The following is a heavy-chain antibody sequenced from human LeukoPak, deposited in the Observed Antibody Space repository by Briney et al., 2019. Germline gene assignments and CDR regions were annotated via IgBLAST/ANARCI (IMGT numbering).Heavy chain of an antibody. CDR1: GFTFSSYW. CDR3: AREYCSSTSCFPNWFDP. D-gene: IGHD2-2*01. V-gene: IGHV3-7*01. CDR2: IKQDGSEK. J-gene: IGHJ5*02. Sequence: GGSLRLSCAASGFTFSSYWMSWVRQAPGKGLEWVANIKQDGSEKYYVDSVKGRFTISRDNAENSLYLQMNSLRAEDTAVYYCAREYCSSTSCFPNWFDPWGQETLVTVSS.